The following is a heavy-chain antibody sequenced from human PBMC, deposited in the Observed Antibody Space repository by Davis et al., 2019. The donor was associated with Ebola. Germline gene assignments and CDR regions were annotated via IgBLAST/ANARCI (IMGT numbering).Heavy chain of an antibody. D-gene: IGHD5-24*01. J-gene: IGHJ4*02. V-gene: IGHV3-74*01. CDR2: INSDGSST. CDR3: SRDAREMATNY. CDR1: GFTFSSYW. Sequence: PGGSLRLSCAASGFTFSSYWMHWVRQAPGKGLVWVSRINSDGSSTNYADSVKGRFTISRDNAKNTLYLQMNSLRAEDTAVYFCSRDAREMATNYWGQGTLVTVSS.